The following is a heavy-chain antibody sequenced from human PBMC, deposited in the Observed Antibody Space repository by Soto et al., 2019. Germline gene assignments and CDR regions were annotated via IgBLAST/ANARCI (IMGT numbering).Heavy chain of an antibody. CDR3: ARSDGYNFNWLDS. CDR2: MNPNSGNT. D-gene: IGHD2-21*01. CDR1: GYTFATYD. Sequence: QVQLVQSGAEVKTPGASVKVSCKASGYTFATYDINWVRQAPGQGLEWMGWMNPNSGNTGYAQKFQGRLTMTRDTALSVAPMELSSLRNEDTAVYCCARSDGYNFNWLDSWGQGTLVTVSA. V-gene: IGHV1-8*01. J-gene: IGHJ5*01.